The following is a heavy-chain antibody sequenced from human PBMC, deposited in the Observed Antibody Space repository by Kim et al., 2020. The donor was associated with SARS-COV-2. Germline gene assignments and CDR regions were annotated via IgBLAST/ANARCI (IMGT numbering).Heavy chain of an antibody. Sequence: GESLKISCKGSGYSFTSYWISWVRQMPGKGLEWMGRIDPSDSYTNYSPSFQGHVTISADKSISTAYLQWSSLKASDTAMYYCARHGYYYDSIGYPRPHDAFDIWGQGTMVTVSS. CDR1: GYSFTSYW. CDR2: IDPSDSYT. CDR3: ARHGYYYDSIGYPRPHDAFDI. D-gene: IGHD3-22*01. J-gene: IGHJ3*02. V-gene: IGHV5-10-1*01.